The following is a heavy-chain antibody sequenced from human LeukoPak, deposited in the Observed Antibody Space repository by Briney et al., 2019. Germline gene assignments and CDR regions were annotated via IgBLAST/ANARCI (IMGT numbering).Heavy chain of an antibody. CDR1: GFTFSSYA. CDR3: AKERPEVWFGEINWFDP. CDR2: ISGSGGST. J-gene: IGHJ5*02. Sequence: GGSLRLSCAASGFTFSSYAMSWVRQAPGKGLEWVLAISGSGGSTYYADSVKGRFTISRDNSKNTLYLQMNSLRAEDTAVYYCAKERPEVWFGEINWFDPWGQGALVTVSS. V-gene: IGHV3-23*01. D-gene: IGHD3-10*01.